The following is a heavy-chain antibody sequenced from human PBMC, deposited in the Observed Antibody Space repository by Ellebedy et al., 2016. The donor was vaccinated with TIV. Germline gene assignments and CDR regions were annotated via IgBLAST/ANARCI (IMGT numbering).Heavy chain of an antibody. CDR1: GFSLSNARVG. D-gene: IGHD4-17*01. Sequence: SGPTLVKPTLTLTLTCTVSGFSLSNARVGVSWIRQPPGKALDWLARIDWDDDKYYSTSLKTRLTISKDTPKNQVVLTMTNMDPVDTATYYCARATTVTTFDYWGQGTLVTVSS. CDR2: IDWDDDK. CDR3: ARATTVTTFDY. J-gene: IGHJ4*02. V-gene: IGHV2-70*11.